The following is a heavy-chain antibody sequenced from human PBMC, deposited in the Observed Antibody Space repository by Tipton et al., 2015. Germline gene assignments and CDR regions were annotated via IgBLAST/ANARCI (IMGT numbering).Heavy chain of an antibody. J-gene: IGHJ4*02. CDR3: TTETTYSSSSVD. CDR2: IKSKTDGGTT. V-gene: IGHV3-15*07. Sequence: SLRLSCAGSGFTFSNAWMNWVRQVPGKGLEWVGRIKSKTDGGTTDHAAPVKGRFTISRDDSKNTVYLQMNSLQTEDTAVYYCTTETTYSSSSVDWGQGTLVTVSS. D-gene: IGHD6-6*01. CDR1: GFTFSNAW.